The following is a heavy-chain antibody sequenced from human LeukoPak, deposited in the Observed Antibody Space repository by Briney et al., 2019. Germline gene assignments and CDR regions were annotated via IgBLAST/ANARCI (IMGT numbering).Heavy chain of an antibody. CDR3: ASGSGGNSYY. D-gene: IGHD4-23*01. J-gene: IGHJ4*02. CDR1: GFTFSSYW. V-gene: IGHV3-74*01. CDR2: INSDGSST. Sequence: PGGSLRLSCVASGFTFSSYWMHWVRQAPGKGLVWVSRINSDGSSTSYADPVKGRFTISRDNAKNTVYLQMNSLRAEDTAVYYCASGSGGNSYYWGQGTLVTVSS.